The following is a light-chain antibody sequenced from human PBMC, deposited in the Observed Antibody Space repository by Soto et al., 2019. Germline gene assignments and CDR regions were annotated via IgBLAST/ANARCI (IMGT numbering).Light chain of an antibody. CDR3: QQYDFSPYT. V-gene: IGKV3-20*01. J-gene: IGKJ2*01. Sequence: ETVLTQSPGTLSLSPGERATLSCRASQSVSSGYLAWYQQKPGQAPRLLIYGASIRATGIPDRFSGSGSGADFPLTISRLEPEDFAVYSCQQYDFSPYTFGQGTKLEIK. CDR2: GAS. CDR1: QSVSSGY.